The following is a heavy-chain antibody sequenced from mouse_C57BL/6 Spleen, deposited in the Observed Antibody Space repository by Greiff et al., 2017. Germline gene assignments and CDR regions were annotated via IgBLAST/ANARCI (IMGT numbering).Heavy chain of an antibody. J-gene: IGHJ2*01. D-gene: IGHD3-2*02. Sequence: QVQLQQSGAELVRPGASVTLSCKASGYTFTDYEMHWVKQTPVHGLEWIGAIDPETGGTAYNQKFKGKAILTADKSSSTAYMELRSLTSEDSAVYYGTRGGGSGYVDDYFDYWGQGTTLTVSS. V-gene: IGHV1-15*01. CDR2: IDPETGGT. CDR1: GYTFTDYE. CDR3: TRGGGSGYVDDYFDY.